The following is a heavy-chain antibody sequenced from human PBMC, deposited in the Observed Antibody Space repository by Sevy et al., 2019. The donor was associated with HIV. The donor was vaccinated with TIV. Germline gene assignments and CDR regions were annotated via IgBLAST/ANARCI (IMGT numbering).Heavy chain of an antibody. CDR1: GFTFSSYW. Sequence: GGSLRLSCAASGFTFSSYWMSWVRHAPGKGLEWVANIKQDGSEKYYVDSVKGRFTISRDNAKNSLYLQMNSLRAEDTAVYYCVRDLTQYGSSTSCYRTYYYYGMDVWGQGTTVTVSS. V-gene: IGHV3-7*01. CDR2: IKQDGSEK. CDR3: VRDLTQYGSSTSCYRTYYYYGMDV. D-gene: IGHD2-2*01. J-gene: IGHJ6*02.